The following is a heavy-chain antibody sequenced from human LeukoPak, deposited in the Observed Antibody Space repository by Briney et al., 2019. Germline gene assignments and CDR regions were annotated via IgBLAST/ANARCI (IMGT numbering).Heavy chain of an antibody. Sequence: GGSLRLSCASSGFTFSSYAMHWVRQAPGKGLEWVAIISYDGSNKYYADSVKGRFTISRDNAKNSLFLQMNSLRAEDTAVYYCARESFGVAVGGTRVDYWGQGTPVTVSS. CDR1: GFTFSSYA. D-gene: IGHD6-13*01. J-gene: IGHJ4*02. CDR3: ARESFGVAVGGTRVDY. V-gene: IGHV3-30*04. CDR2: ISYDGSNK.